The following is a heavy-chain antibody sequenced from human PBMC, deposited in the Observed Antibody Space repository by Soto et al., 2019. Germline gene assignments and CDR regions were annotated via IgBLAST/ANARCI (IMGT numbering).Heavy chain of an antibody. Sequence: PFQTHPLSYALYGGNFRDYCGTWIRQSPGKGLEWIGGINSSGSTYYKPSLNSRVTISLDTSKNQFSLKLSSATAADTAVYYCARHLSTSGSYHRWGLLDWFDPRGQGTLVTVSS. D-gene: IGHD1-26*01. J-gene: IGHJ5*02. CDR2: INSSGST. V-gene: IGHV4-34*01. CDR3: ARHLSTSGSYHRWGLLDWFDP. CDR1: GGNFRDYC.